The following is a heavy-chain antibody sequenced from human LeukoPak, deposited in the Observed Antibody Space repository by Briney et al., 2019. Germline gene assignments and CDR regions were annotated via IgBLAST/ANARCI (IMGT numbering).Heavy chain of an antibody. CDR2: ISYDGSNK. D-gene: IGHD2-21*02. V-gene: IGHV3-30*18. Sequence: GGSLRLSCAASGFTFSSYGMHWVRQAPGKGLEWVAVISYDGSNKYHADSVKGRFTISRDNSKNTLYLQMNSLRVEDTAVYYCAKDLERHIVVVTASAVDYWGQGTLVTVSS. CDR3: AKDLERHIVVVTASAVDY. CDR1: GFTFSSYG. J-gene: IGHJ4*02.